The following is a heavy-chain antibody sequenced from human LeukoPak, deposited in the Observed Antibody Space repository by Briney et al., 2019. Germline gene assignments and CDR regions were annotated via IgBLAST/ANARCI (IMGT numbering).Heavy chain of an antibody. CDR2: ISDDRSNK. J-gene: IGHJ4*02. V-gene: IGHV3-30*03. Sequence: PVRSLRLSCAASGFTFSGDGMGWGPHGPGEGLGGVAVISDDRSNKYYADSVKGRFTISRDNSKNTAYLQMNSLRAEDTAVYYCARYSGSYSFGYWGQGTLVTVSS. CDR3: ARYSGSYSFGY. D-gene: IGHD1-26*01. CDR1: GFTFSGDG.